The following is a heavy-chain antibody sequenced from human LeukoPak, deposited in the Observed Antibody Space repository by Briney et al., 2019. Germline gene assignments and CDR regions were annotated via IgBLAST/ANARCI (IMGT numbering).Heavy chain of an antibody. CDR2: ISSNGGST. CDR1: GFTFSSYA. CDR3: ATTFLEWLLYDGVPPLL. D-gene: IGHD3-3*01. Sequence: PGGSLRLSCAASGFTFSSYAMHWVRQAPGKGLEYVSAISSNGGSTYYANSVKGRFTISRDNSKSTLYLQMGSLRAEDMAVYYCATTFLEWLLYDGVPPLLWGQGTLVTVSS. V-gene: IGHV3-64*01. J-gene: IGHJ4*02.